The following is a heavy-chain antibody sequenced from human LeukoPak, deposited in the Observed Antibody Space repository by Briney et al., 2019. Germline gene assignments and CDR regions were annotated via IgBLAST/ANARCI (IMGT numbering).Heavy chain of an antibody. D-gene: IGHD1-26*01. Sequence: GGSLRLSCAASGFTFSTYWMSWVRQAPGKGLEWVANIQQDGSEKYYVDSVEGRFTISRDNAKNSLYLQMNSLRAEDTAVYYCARDKIVGATHFDYWGQGTLVTVSS. CDR2: IQQDGSEK. CDR3: ARDKIVGATHFDY. V-gene: IGHV3-7*01. J-gene: IGHJ4*02. CDR1: GFTFSTYW.